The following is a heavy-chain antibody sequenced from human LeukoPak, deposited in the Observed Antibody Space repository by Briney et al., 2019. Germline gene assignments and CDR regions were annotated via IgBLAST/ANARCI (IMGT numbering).Heavy chain of an antibody. Sequence: SGTLSLTCGVSGGSISTTNWWTRVRQPPGEGLEWIGEVHLSGRTHYNPSLESRVTMSVDMSENHISLRLTSVTAADTAVYYCAREGGPYRPLDYSGQGTLVTVSS. CDR2: VHLSGRT. CDR3: AREGGPYRPLDY. V-gene: IGHV4-4*02. CDR1: GGSISTTNW. J-gene: IGHJ4*02.